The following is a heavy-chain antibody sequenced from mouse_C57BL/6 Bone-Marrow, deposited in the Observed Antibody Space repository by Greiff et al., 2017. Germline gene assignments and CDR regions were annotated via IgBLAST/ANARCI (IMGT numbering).Heavy chain of an antibody. D-gene: IGHD1-1*01. J-gene: IGHJ2*01. Sequence: EVKLMESGGDLVKPGGSLQLSCAASGFTFSSYGMSWVRQTPDKRLEWVATISSGGSYPYYPDSGKGRFPISRDNAMNTLYLQMSSLKSEDTAMYYCARQGITTVVAPYYFDYWGQGTTLTVSS. CDR2: ISSGGSYP. CDR1: GFTFSSYG. V-gene: IGHV5-6*01. CDR3: ARQGITTVVAPYYFDY.